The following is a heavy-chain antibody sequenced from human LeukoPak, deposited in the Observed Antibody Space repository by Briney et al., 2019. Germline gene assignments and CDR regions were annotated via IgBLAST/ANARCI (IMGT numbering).Heavy chain of an antibody. D-gene: IGHD2-2*01. V-gene: IGHV3-7*01. CDR1: GFTFNTFW. Sequence: GGSLSLSCAASGFTFNTFWMNWVRLAPGRGLEWLANIRPDGSDKYYVDSVRGRFTISRDNGKNLVYLEMNSLRVEDTAVYYCSGRDSSRNPCACWGQGTLVSVSS. CDR3: SGRDSSRNPCAC. CDR2: IRPDGSDK. J-gene: IGHJ4*02.